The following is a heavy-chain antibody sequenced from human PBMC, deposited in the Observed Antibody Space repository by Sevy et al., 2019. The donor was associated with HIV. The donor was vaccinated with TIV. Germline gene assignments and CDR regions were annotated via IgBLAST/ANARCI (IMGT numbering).Heavy chain of an antibody. CDR3: GSYSYYYPSRIKNFDY. D-gene: IGHD3-10*01. V-gene: IGHV3-33*01. J-gene: IGHJ4*02. Sequence: GGYLRLSCAASGFTFSSYSMHWVRQAPGKGLEWVALIWYDGTNKYYADSVKGRFTISRDNSKNTQYLPMNSLRAEDTAEYYCGSYSYYYPSRIKNFDYWGPGALVTVSS. CDR2: IWYDGTNK. CDR1: GFTFSSYS.